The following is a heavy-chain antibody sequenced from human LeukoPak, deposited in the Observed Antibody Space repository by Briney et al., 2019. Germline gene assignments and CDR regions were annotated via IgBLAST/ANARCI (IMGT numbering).Heavy chain of an antibody. J-gene: IGHJ4*02. CDR2: IYTSGST. Sequence: KSSETLSLTCTVSGGSISSGSYYWSWIRQPAGKGLEWIGRIYTSGSTNYNPSLKSRVTISVDTSKNQFSLKLSSVTAADTAVYYCASWPVWWSGGSDYWGQGTLVTVSS. D-gene: IGHD2-21*01. CDR1: GGSISSGSYY. V-gene: IGHV4-61*02. CDR3: ASWPVWWSGGSDY.